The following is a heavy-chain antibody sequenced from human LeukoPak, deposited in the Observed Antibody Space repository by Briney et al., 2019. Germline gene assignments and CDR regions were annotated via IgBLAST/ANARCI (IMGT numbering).Heavy chain of an antibody. D-gene: IGHD4-17*01. CDR3: AKSQAHDYADFSDY. CDR1: GFTFSVFG. CDR2: VRYDGSDK. V-gene: IGHV3-30*02. Sequence: PGRSLRLSCAACGFTFSVFGMHWVRQAPGKGPECVAFVRYDGSDKYYTDSVEGRFTISRDNSKNTVYLQMKSLRAEDTAMYYCAKSQAHDYADFSDYWRQGTLVIVPS. J-gene: IGHJ4*02.